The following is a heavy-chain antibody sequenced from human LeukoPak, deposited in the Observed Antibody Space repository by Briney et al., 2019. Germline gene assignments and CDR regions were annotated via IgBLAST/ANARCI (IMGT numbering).Heavy chain of an antibody. Sequence: GASVKVSCKASGYTFTGYYMHWVRQAPGQGLEWMGWINPNSGGTNYAQKFQGRVTMTRDTSISTAYMELSRLRSDDTAVYYCARDQRAPILYYYYYMDVWGKGTTVTVSS. CDR1: GYTFTGYY. CDR3: ARDQRAPILYYYYYMDV. J-gene: IGHJ6*03. V-gene: IGHV1-2*02. CDR2: INPNSGGT.